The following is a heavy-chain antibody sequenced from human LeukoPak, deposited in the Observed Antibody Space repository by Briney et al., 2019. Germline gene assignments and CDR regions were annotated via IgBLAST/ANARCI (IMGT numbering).Heavy chain of an antibody. D-gene: IGHD2-15*01. CDR2: IFFSGST. CDR1: GGSITNYY. V-gene: IGHV4-59*01. J-gene: IGHJ3*02. CDR3: ARGVVVVSAFDI. Sequence: SETLSLTCTVSGGSITNYYWSWIRQSPGKGLEWIGYIFFSGSTNYNPSLKSRLTISLDTSKNHVSLQLRSVTATDPAVHYCARGVVVVSAFDIWGQGTLVTASS.